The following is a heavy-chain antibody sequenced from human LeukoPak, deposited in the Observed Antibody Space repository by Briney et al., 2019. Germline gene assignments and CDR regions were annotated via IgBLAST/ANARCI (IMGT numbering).Heavy chain of an antibody. D-gene: IGHD2-8*01. CDR3: AKDRPCINDVCHGDFDY. J-gene: IGHJ4*02. CDR2: ISGSGGST. CDR1: GFIFSSYA. Sequence: PGGSLRLCCAASGFIFSSYAMSWVRQAPGKGLEWVSTISGSGGSTYYADSVKGRFTISRDNSKNTVNLQMNSLRAEDTAVYYCAKDRPCINDVCHGDFDYWGQGTLVTVSS. V-gene: IGHV3-23*01.